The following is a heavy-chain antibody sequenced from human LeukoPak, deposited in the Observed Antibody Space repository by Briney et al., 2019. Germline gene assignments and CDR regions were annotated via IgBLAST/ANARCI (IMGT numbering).Heavy chain of an antibody. V-gene: IGHV1-69*02. CDR3: ASSITMVRELYYMDV. CDR1: GGTFSSYT. CDR2: IIPILGIA. D-gene: IGHD3-10*01. J-gene: IGHJ6*03. Sequence: VASVKVSCKASGGTFSSYTISWVRQAPVQGLEWMGRIIPILGIANYAQKFQGRVTITADKSTSTAYMELSSLRSEDTAVYYCASSITMVRELYYMDVWGKGTTVTVSS.